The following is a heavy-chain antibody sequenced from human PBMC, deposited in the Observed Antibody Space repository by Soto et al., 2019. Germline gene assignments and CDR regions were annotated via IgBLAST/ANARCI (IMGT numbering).Heavy chain of an antibody. D-gene: IGHD2-15*01. CDR3: VRDTSWSRPY. CDR1: GVSISSGGHY. Sequence: PSETLSLTCTVSGVSISSGGHYWSWIRQTPGKGLEWVGYIQVSGDTFYNPTLEGRVSMSVDTSNNQFSLDLTSVTAADTAVYYCVRDTSWSRPYWGQGTLVTVSS. V-gene: IGHV4-30-4*01. J-gene: IGHJ4*02. CDR2: IQVSGDT.